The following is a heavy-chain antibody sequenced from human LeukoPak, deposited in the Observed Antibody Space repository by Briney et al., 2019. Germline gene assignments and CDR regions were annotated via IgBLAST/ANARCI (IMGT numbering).Heavy chain of an antibody. V-gene: IGHV3-7*01. CDR2: INQDGSVR. D-gene: IGHD3-22*01. J-gene: IGHJ1*01. Sequence: GGSLRLSCAASGFNFGTFWMSWVRQAPGRGLEWVAKINQDGSVRDYVNSVEGRFTISRDNANNFLYLQMNSLRAADAAVYYCARDQNFYDRTGEGYFQHWGQGTLVTVSS. CDR3: ARDQNFYDRTGEGYFQH. CDR1: GFNFGTFW.